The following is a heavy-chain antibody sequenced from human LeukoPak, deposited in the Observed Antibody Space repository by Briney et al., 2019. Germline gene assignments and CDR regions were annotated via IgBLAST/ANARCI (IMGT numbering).Heavy chain of an antibody. CDR2: IIPIFGTA. Sequence: SVKVSCKASGYTFTSYGISWVRQAPGQGLEWMGGIIPIFGTANYAQKFQGRVTITADESTSTAYMELSSLRSEDTAVYYCASLDGYNYGFLDYWGQGTLVTVSS. V-gene: IGHV1-69*13. CDR1: GYTFTSYG. D-gene: IGHD5-24*01. CDR3: ASLDGYNYGFLDY. J-gene: IGHJ4*02.